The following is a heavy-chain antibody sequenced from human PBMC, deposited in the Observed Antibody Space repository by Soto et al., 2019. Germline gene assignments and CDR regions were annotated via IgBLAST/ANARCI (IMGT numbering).Heavy chain of an antibody. Sequence: GALSLTGTFSGGSIGNYYWSWIRQPAGKGVEWSGRIYTSGTTNYNPSLKSRVTMAVDTAKNQFSLNLSSMTAADTAVYYCARGPYCGTDCYFDYWGQGTLVTVSS. CDR1: GGSIGNYY. V-gene: IGHV4-4*07. CDR3: ARGPYCGTDCYFDY. CDR2: IYTSGTT. D-gene: IGHD2-21*02. J-gene: IGHJ4*03.